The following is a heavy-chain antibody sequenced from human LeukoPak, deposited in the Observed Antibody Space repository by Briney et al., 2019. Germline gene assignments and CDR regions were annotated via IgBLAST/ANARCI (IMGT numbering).Heavy chain of an antibody. Sequence: GGSLRLSCSASGFTFSSYAMHWVRHAPGKGLEYVSAISTNGGSTYYADSVKGRFTISRGNSKITLYPQMSTLRADDTAVYCCVKYVSGYWGQGTLVTVSS. CDR1: GFTFSSYA. CDR3: VKYVSGY. D-gene: IGHD3-10*01. CDR2: ISTNGGST. V-gene: IGHV3-64D*09. J-gene: IGHJ4*02.